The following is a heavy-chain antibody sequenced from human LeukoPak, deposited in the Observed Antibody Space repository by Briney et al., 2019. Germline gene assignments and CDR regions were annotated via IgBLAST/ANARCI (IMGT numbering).Heavy chain of an antibody. J-gene: IGHJ4*02. D-gene: IGHD5-24*01. V-gene: IGHV4-30-2*01. CDR2: IYHSGST. CDR3: SRAGATSRWLQYYFDY. CDR1: GGSISSVGYY. Sequence: SETRSLTCNVSGGSISSVGYYWSWIRQPPGKGLEWIGYIYHSGSTYYNPSLKSRVTMSVDTSKNQFSLKLSSVTAADTAVYYCSRAGATSRWLQYYFDYWGQGTLVTVSS.